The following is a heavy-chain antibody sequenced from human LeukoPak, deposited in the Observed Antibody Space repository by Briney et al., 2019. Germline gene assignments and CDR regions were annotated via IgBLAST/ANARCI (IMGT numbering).Heavy chain of an antibody. Sequence: ASVKVSCKVSGYTLTELSMHWVRQAPGKGLEWMGGFDPEDGETIYAQKFQGRVTMTEDTSTDTAYMELSSLRSEDTAVYYCATDGTAIVGATSQLDYWGQGTLVTVSS. V-gene: IGHV1-24*01. CDR2: FDPEDGET. CDR3: ATDGTAIVGATSQLDY. D-gene: IGHD1-26*01. J-gene: IGHJ4*02. CDR1: GYTLTELS.